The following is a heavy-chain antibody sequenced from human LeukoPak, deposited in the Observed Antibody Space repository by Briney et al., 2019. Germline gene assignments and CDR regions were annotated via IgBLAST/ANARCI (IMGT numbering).Heavy chain of an antibody. CDR1: GLTVSSNY. Sequence: PGGSLRLSCAASGLTVSSNYMSWVRQAPGKGLEWISVIYSGGSTYYADSVKGRFTISRHNSKNTLYLQMNSLRAEDTAVYYCARSRGYSYGYGFDYWGQGTLVTVSS. D-gene: IGHD5-18*01. CDR3: ARSRGYSYGYGFDY. V-gene: IGHV3-53*04. J-gene: IGHJ4*02. CDR2: IYSGGST.